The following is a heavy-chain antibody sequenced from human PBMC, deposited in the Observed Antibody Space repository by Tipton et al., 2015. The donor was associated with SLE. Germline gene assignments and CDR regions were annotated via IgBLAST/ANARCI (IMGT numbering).Heavy chain of an antibody. Sequence: TLSLTCTVSGYSLTSGFYWGWIRQPPGEGLEWIANIHYSGSTYYNPSLKSRVTISVDTSKNQFSLKLSSVTAADTAVYYCARFCSYYGSGRRYFDYWGQGTLVTVSS. CDR1: GYSLTSGFY. V-gene: IGHV4-38-2*02. CDR3: ARFCSYYGSGRRYFDY. D-gene: IGHD3-10*01. J-gene: IGHJ4*02. CDR2: IHYSGST.